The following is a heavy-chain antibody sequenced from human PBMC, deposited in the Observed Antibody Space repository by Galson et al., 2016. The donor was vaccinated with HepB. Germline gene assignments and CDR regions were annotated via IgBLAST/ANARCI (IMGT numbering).Heavy chain of an antibody. D-gene: IGHD6-13*01. J-gene: IGHJ4*02. CDR1: GYTFSSYG. Sequence: SVKVSCKASGYTFSSYGVTWVRQAPGQGLEWVGWTSTYNRNTNCAQKFHGRVTMTTDTSTSTDYMDLRSLRSDDTAVYYCARGDHSSSRPFDSWGQGTLVTVSS. CDR2: TSTYNRNT. V-gene: IGHV1-18*01. CDR3: ARGDHSSSRPFDS.